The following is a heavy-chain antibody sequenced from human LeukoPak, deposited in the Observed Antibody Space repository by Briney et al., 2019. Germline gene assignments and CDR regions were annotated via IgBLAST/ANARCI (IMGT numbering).Heavy chain of an antibody. Sequence: GGSLRLSCAASGFTFRSYAMNWVRQAPGKGLEWVSGISGSGDNTYYADSVKGRFTISRDNSKNTLYLQVNSLRADDTAVYYCAKGIAIIASTPDYWGQGTLVTVSS. CDR2: ISGSGDNT. CDR3: AKGIAIIASTPDY. D-gene: IGHD2-15*01. J-gene: IGHJ4*02. CDR1: GFTFRSYA. V-gene: IGHV3-23*01.